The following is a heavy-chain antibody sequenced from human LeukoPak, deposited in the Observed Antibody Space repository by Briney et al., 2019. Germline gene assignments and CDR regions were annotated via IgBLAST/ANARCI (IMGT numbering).Heavy chain of an antibody. J-gene: IGHJ4*02. V-gene: IGHV3-7*01. Sequence: PGGSLRLSCAASGFTFSSYWMSWARQAPGKGLEWVANMKQDGSEKYYVDSVKGRFTISRDNAKNSLYLQMNSLRAEDTAVYYCARDPDYGDYVNYFDYWGQGTLVTVSS. D-gene: IGHD4-17*01. CDR2: MKQDGSEK. CDR3: ARDPDYGDYVNYFDY. CDR1: GFTFSSYW.